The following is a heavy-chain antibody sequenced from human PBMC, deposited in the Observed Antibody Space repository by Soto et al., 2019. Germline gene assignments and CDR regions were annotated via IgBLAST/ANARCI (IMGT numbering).Heavy chain of an antibody. CDR3: AKKGAGGWDLPLYDAFDF. D-gene: IGHD3-16*02. CDR2: ISSGGNNA. Sequence: QVQLVESGGGVVQPGRFLRLSCAASGFTFSSYGMHWVRQAPGKGLEWVAVISSGGNNAYYGDSVKGRFTISRDNPKNPLYQQMNSLRVDDTVGYYCAKKGAGGWDLPLYDAFDFWGQGTVVTVSS. V-gene: IGHV3-30*18. CDR1: GFTFSSYG. J-gene: IGHJ3*01.